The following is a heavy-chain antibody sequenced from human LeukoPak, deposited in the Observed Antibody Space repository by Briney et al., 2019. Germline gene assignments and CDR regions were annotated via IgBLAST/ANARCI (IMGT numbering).Heavy chain of an antibody. J-gene: IGHJ4*02. CDR1: GFSFSSYG. Sequence: GGSLRLSCAASGFSFSSYGMNWVRRAPGKGLEWVAVIWYDGSNKDYADSVKGRFTISRDNSKNTLYLQMNSLRAEDTAVYYCARDGAGSRSWQFYDYWGQGTLVTVSS. V-gene: IGHV3-33*01. CDR3: ARDGAGSRSWQFYDY. CDR2: IWYDGSNK. D-gene: IGHD6-13*01.